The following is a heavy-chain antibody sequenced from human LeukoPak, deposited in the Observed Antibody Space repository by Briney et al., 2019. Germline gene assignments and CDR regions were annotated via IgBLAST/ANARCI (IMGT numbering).Heavy chain of an antibody. CDR2: IYYSGST. V-gene: IGHV4-39*07. CDR3: AKTGYIVVVPAAIYYYYYMDV. D-gene: IGHD2-2*01. Sequence: SETLSLTCTVSGGSISSSSYYWGWIRQPPGKGLEWIGSIYYSGSTYYNPSLKSRVTISVDTSKNQFSLKLSSVTAADTAVYYCAKTGYIVVVPAAIYYYYYMDVWGQGTTVTVSS. J-gene: IGHJ6*03. CDR1: GGSISSSSYY.